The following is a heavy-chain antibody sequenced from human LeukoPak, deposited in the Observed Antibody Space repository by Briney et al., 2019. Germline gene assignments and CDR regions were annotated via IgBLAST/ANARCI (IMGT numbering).Heavy chain of an antibody. CDR1: GGSISNNY. CDR3: VRGPYGSGISNWFDP. CDR2: IYYSGTT. J-gene: IGHJ5*02. Sequence: SETLSLTCTVSGGSISNNYWSWIRQPPGKGLEWIGYIYYSGTTIYNPSLRSRVNISVDTSKNQFSLKLTSVTAADTAVYYCVRGPYGSGISNWFDPWGQGTQVIVSS. D-gene: IGHD3-10*01. V-gene: IGHV4-59*01.